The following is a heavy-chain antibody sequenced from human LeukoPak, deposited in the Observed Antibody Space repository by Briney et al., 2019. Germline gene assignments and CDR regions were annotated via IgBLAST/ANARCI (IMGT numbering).Heavy chain of an antibody. CDR3: ARGEERYFDWLPVDYYYMDV. J-gene: IGHJ6*03. Sequence: SETLSLTCTVSGGSISSSSYYWGWIRQPPGKGLEWIGSIYYSGSTYYNPSLKSRVTISVDTSKNQFSLKLSSVTAADTAVYYCARGEERYFDWLPVDYYYMDVWGKGTTVTISS. D-gene: IGHD3-9*01. CDR2: IYYSGST. V-gene: IGHV4-39*01. CDR1: GGSISSSSYY.